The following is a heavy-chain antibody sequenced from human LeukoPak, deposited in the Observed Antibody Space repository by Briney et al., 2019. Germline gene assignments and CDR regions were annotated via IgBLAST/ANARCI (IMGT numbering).Heavy chain of an antibody. Sequence: GASLRLSCAASGFIFSNYAMYWVRQAPGKGLEWVSAISGRSDNTYYADSVKGRFTLSRDSSKNTLYLQMNSLRADDTAVYYCAKWGDYDVLSGYYVSDFWGQGTLVTVSS. CDR1: GFIFSNYA. CDR3: AKWGDYDVLSGYYVSDF. J-gene: IGHJ4*02. CDR2: ISGRSDNT. V-gene: IGHV3-23*01. D-gene: IGHD3-9*01.